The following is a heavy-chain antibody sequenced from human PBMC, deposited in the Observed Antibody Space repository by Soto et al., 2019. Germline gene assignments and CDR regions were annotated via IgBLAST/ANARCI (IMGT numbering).Heavy chain of an antibody. Sequence: SVTLSCEHRGFIFSSYRMHPVRQAQGKGLEWVAVISYDGSNKYYADSVKGRFTMSRDNSKNTLYLQMNSLRTEDTAVFYCVKGGGDSSAHFDNWGQGTLVTVSS. V-gene: IGHV3-30*18. J-gene: IGHJ4*02. CDR2: ISYDGSNK. CDR3: VKGGGDSSAHFDN. CDR1: GFIFSSYR. D-gene: IGHD6-25*01.